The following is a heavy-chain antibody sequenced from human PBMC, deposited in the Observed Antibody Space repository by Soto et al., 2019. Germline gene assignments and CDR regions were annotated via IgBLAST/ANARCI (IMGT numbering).Heavy chain of an antibody. J-gene: IGHJ4*02. CDR2: IKQDGSEK. D-gene: IGHD3-22*01. CDR1: GFTFSSYW. V-gene: IGHV3-7*03. CDR3: ARDPAPYYYDSSGYYDY. Sequence: EVQLVESGGGLVQPGGSLRLSCAASGFTFSSYWMSWVRQAPGKGLEWVANIKQDGSEKYYVDSVKGRFTISRDNAKNSLYLQMNSLRAEDTAVYYCARDPAPYYYDSSGYYDYWGQGTLVTVSS.